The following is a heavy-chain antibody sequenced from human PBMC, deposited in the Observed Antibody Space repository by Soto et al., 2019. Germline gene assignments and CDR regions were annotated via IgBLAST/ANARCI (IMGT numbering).Heavy chain of an antibody. V-gene: IGHV1-18*04. CDR1: GYTFTSYG. Sequence: QVQLVQSGAAVKKPGASVKVSCKASGYTFTSYGISWVLQAPGHGLEWMGWISAYNGNTNYAQKLQGRVTMTTDTSTSTAYMELRSLRSDDTAVYYWARESARSRVNYFDYWGQGTLVTVSS. CDR3: ARESARSRVNYFDY. D-gene: IGHD3-10*01. J-gene: IGHJ4*02. CDR2: ISAYNGNT.